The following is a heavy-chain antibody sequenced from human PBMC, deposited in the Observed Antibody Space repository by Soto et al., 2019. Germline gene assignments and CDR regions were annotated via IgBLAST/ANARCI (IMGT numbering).Heavy chain of an antibody. D-gene: IGHD6-19*01. CDR1: GFTFSSYD. CDR2: IGTAGDT. CDR3: ARGGARIAVAPFDY. J-gene: IGHJ4*02. Sequence: PGGSLRLSCAASGFTFSSYDMHWVRQATGNGLEWVSAIGTAGDTYYPGSVKGRFTISRENAKNSLYLQMNSLRAGDTAVYYCARGGARIAVAPFDYWGQGTLVTVSS. V-gene: IGHV3-13*01.